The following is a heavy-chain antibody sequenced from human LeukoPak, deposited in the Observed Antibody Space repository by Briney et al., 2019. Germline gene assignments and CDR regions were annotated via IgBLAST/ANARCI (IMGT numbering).Heavy chain of an antibody. CDR1: GGSISSSSYY. CDR3: ASGCITMVRGVITRAYFDY. J-gene: IGHJ4*02. Sequence: SETLSLTCTVSGGSISSSSYYWGWIRQPPGKGLEWIGSIYYSGSTYYNPSLKSRVTISVDTSKNQFSLKLSSVTAADTAVYYCASGCITMVRGVITRAYFDYWGQGTLVTVSS. V-gene: IGHV4-39*01. CDR2: IYYSGST. D-gene: IGHD3-10*01.